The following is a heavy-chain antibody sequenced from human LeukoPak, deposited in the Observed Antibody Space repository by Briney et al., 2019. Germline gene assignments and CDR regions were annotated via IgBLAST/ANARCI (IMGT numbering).Heavy chain of an antibody. V-gene: IGHV3-23*01. CDR1: GFTFSSYA. CDR3: AKASIGDYGSAEYFQH. CDR2: ISGSGGST. D-gene: IGHD4-17*01. Sequence: GGSLRLSCAASGFTFSSYAMSWVHQAPGKGLEWVSAISGSGGSTYYADSVKGRFTISRDNSKNTLYLQMNSLRAEDTAVHYCAKASIGDYGSAEYFQHWGQGTLVTVSS. J-gene: IGHJ1*01.